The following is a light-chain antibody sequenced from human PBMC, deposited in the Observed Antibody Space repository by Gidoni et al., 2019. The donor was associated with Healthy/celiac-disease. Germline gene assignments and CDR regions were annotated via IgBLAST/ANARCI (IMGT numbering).Light chain of an antibody. Sequence: QSALTQPASVSGSPGQTIPISCTGTSSDVGGYNYVSWYQQHPGKAPQLMIYDVSNRPSGVSNRFSGSKSGNTASLTISGLQAEDEADYYCSSYTSSSTLVVCGGGTKLTVL. V-gene: IGLV2-14*01. CDR2: DVS. J-gene: IGLJ2*01. CDR3: SSYTSSSTLVV. CDR1: SSDVGGYNY.